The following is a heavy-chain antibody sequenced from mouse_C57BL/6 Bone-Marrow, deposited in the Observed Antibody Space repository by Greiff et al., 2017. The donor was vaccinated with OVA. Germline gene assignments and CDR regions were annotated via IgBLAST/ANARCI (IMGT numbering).Heavy chain of an antibody. CDR2: ISDGGSYT. V-gene: IGHV5-4*01. CDR1: GFTFSSYA. D-gene: IGHD1-1*01. Sequence: EVMLVESGGGLVKPGGSLKLSCAASGFTFSSYAMSWVRQTPEKRLEWVATISDGGSYTYYPDNVKGRFTISRGNAKNNLYLQMSHLKSEDTAMYYCARDPLYYYGSRFAYWGQGTLVTVSA. J-gene: IGHJ3*01. CDR3: ARDPLYYYGSRFAY.